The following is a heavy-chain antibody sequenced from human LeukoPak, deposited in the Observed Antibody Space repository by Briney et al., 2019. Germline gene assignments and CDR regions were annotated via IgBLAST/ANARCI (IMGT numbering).Heavy chain of an antibody. J-gene: IGHJ4*02. D-gene: IGHD1-26*01. V-gene: IGHV4-4*09. CDR1: GGSISSYY. CDR2: IYTSGST. CDR3: ARHRFLWEVYFDY. Sequence: SETLSLTCTVSGGSISSYYWSWIRQPPGKGLEWIGYIYTSGSTNYNPSLKSRVTISVDTSKNQFSLKLSSVTAADTAVYYCARHRFLWEVYFDYWAREPWSPSPQ.